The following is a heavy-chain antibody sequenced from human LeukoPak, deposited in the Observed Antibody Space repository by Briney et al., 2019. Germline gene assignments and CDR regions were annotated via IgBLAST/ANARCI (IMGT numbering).Heavy chain of an antibody. CDR2: FKTNSGQV. V-gene: IGHV3-23*01. D-gene: IGHD6-19*01. CDR3: VKATAKTVAGTFLFDY. Sequence: GGSLRLSCVASGFTFSDYAMNWVRQAPGKGLEWVSTFKTNSGQVYYAESVRGRFTISRDNSKNTVYLQMSSLRAEDTAVYYCVKATAKTVAGTFLFDYWGQGTLVTVSS. CDR1: GFTFSDYA. J-gene: IGHJ4*02.